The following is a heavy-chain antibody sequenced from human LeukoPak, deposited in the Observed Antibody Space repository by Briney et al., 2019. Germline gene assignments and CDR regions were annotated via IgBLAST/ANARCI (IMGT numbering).Heavy chain of an antibody. J-gene: IGHJ6*03. D-gene: IGHD6-6*01. CDR1: GFTFSSYA. V-gene: IGHV3-30*01. Sequence: GSLRLSCAASGFTFSSYAMHWVRQAPGKGLEWVAVISYDGSNKYYADSVKGRFTISRDNSKNTLYLQMNSLRAEDTAVYYCARDRSSRPYYYYYMDVWGKGTTVTVSS. CDR2: ISYDGSNK. CDR3: ARDRSSRPYYYYYMDV.